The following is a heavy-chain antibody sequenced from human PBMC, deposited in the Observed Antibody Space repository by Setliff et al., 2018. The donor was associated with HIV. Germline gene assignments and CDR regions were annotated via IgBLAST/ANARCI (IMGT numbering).Heavy chain of an antibody. J-gene: IGHJ3*02. CDR2: ISAYSGNT. CDR3: ARVAWYYSFWSGLGDAFDI. CDR1: GYTFTSYG. Sequence: GASVKVSCKASGYTFTSYGISWVRQAPGQGLEWMGWISAYSGNTNYAQKLQGRVTMTTDTSTSTAYMERRSLRSDDTAVYYCARVAWYYSFWSGLGDAFDIWGRGTMVTVSS. D-gene: IGHD3-3*01. V-gene: IGHV1-18*01.